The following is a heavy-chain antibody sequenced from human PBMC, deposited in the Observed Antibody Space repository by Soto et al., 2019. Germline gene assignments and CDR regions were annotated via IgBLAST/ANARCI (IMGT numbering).Heavy chain of an antibody. V-gene: IGHV4-4*07. Sequence: SETLSLTCTVSGGPISSYYWSWIRQPAGKGLEWIGRIYMNGSTNYNPSLKSRVTVSVDTSKSQFSLMLNSVTAADTAVYYCVRDGSSGWYYYGMDVWGQGTPVTVSS. CDR1: GGPISSYY. CDR3: VRDGSSGWYYYGMDV. CDR2: IYMNGST. J-gene: IGHJ6*02. D-gene: IGHD6-19*01.